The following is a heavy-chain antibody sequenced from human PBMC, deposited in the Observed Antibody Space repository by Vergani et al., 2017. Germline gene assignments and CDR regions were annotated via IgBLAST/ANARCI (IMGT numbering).Heavy chain of an antibody. CDR3: ARRTXVTLLWNYYYYMDV. CDR2: INHSGST. D-gene: IGHD4-23*01. J-gene: IGHJ6*03. V-gene: IGHV4-34*01. CDR1: GGSFSGYY. Sequence: QVQLQQWGAGLLKPSETLALTCAVYGGSFSGYYWSWIRQPPGKGLEWIGEINHSGSTNYNPSLKSRVTISVDTSKNQFSLKLSSVTAADTAVYYCARRTXVTLLWNYYYYMDVWGKGTTVTVSS.